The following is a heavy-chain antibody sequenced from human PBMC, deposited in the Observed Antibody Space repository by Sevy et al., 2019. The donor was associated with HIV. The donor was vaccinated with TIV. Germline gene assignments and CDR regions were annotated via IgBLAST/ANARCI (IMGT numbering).Heavy chain of an antibody. CDR1: GFTFSRYA. Sequence: GGSLRLSCAASGFTFSRYAMSWVRQAPGKGLEWVSGLTNNGDITFDADSVKGRFTISRDNSRNILYLQMNNLRVEDTAVYYCAKEKSCTDAYYFVDWGQGTLVTVSS. D-gene: IGHD3-16*01. CDR2: LTNNGDIT. V-gene: IGHV3-23*01. J-gene: IGHJ4*02. CDR3: AKEKSCTDAYYFVD.